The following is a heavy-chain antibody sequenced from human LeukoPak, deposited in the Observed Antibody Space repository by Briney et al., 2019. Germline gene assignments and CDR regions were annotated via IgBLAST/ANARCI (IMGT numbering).Heavy chain of an antibody. Sequence: GGSLRLSCAASGFTFSSYSMNWVRQAPGKGLEWVSSISSSGSYIYYADSVKGRFTISRDNANKSLYLQLNSLRAEDTAVYFCAREPIYGLNFDYWGQGTLVTVPS. V-gene: IGHV3-21*01. CDR3: AREPIYGLNFDY. CDR1: GFTFSSYS. CDR2: ISSSGSYI. D-gene: IGHD2/OR15-2a*01. J-gene: IGHJ4*02.